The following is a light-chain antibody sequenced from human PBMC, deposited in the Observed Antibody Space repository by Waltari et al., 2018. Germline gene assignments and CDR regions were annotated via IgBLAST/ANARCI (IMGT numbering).Light chain of an antibody. CDR2: QAS. CDR3: QQYNSYWT. Sequence: DIQMTQSPSTLSASVGDRVTITCRASQSISSWLAWYQQKPGKAPKVLIYQASRLESGVPSRFSGSGSGTEFTLTISSLQPDDFATYYCQQYNSYWTFGQGTKVEIK. CDR1: QSISSW. J-gene: IGKJ1*01. V-gene: IGKV1-5*03.